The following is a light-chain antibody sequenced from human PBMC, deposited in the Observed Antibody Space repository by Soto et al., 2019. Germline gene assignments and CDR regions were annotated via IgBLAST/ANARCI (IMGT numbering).Light chain of an antibody. CDR1: QSVSSSY. Sequence: EIVLTQSPGTLSLSPGERATLSCGASQSVSSSYLAWYQQKPGQAPRLLIYGASSRATGIPDRFSASGSGTDFTLTISRLEPEDFAVYFCQQYSSSPVTFGQGTKVDIK. J-gene: IGKJ1*01. V-gene: IGKV3-20*01. CDR2: GAS. CDR3: QQYSSSPVT.